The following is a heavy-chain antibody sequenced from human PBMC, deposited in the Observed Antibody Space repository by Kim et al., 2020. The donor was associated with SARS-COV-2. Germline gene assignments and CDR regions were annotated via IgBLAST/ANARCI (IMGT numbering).Heavy chain of an antibody. J-gene: IGHJ4*02. D-gene: IGHD3-3*01. V-gene: IGHV3-43D*03. CDR3: AKAQVLWSGSLDY. Sequence: YADSVKGRFTISRDNSKNSLYLRMNSLRAEDTALYYCAKAQVLWSGSLDYWGQGTLVTVSS.